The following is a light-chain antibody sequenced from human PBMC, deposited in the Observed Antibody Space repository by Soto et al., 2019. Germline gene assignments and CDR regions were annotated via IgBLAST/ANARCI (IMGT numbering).Light chain of an antibody. CDR2: AAS. CDR1: RAISTN. V-gene: IGKV1-9*01. CDR3: QHLNGYPRT. Sequence: DIQLTQSPSFLSASVGDRVTITCRASRAISTNLAWYQQEPGKAPKLLIYAASTLQSGVPSRFSGSGSGTEFTLTISSLQTEDFATYYCQHLNGYPRTFGQGTKVEIK. J-gene: IGKJ1*01.